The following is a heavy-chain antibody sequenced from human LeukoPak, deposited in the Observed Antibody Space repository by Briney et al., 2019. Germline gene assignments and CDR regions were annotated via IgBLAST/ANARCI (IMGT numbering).Heavy chain of an antibody. Sequence: GGSLRLSCAASGFTFRNYWMLWVRQAPGKGLESVSQINTDGTVTNYADSVKGRFTVSRDNADNTLYLQMNSVRDEDTAVYYCATEQWLAPPPDSWGEGTPVTVSS. V-gene: IGHV3-74*01. CDR1: GFTFRNYW. J-gene: IGHJ4*02. D-gene: IGHD6-19*01. CDR2: INTDGTVT. CDR3: ATEQWLAPPPDS.